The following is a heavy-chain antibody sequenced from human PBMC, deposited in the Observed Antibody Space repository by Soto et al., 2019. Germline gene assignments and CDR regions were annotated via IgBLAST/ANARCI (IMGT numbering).Heavy chain of an antibody. CDR3: ARGASRYCSGGSCPMSLYYYYYMDV. V-gene: IGHV4-34*01. CDR2: INHSGST. J-gene: IGHJ6*03. D-gene: IGHD2-15*01. CDR1: GGSFSGYY. Sequence: SETLSLTCAVYGGSFSGYYWSWIRQPPGKGLEWIGEINHSGSTNYNPSLKSRVTISVDTSKNQFSLKLSSVTAADTAVYYCARGASRYCSGGSCPMSLYYYYYMDVWGKGTTVTVSS.